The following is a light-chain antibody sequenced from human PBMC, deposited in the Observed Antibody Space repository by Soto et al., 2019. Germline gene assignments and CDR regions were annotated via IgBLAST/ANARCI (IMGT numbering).Light chain of an antibody. Sequence: NFMLTQPHSVSESPGKTVTISCTRSSGSIASNYVQWYQQRPGSAPTTVIYEDNQRPSGVPDRFSGSIDSSSNSASLTISGLKTEDEADYYCQSYDSSNYWVFGGGTKLTAL. V-gene: IGLV6-57*03. CDR1: SGSIASNY. CDR2: EDN. CDR3: QSYDSSNYWV. J-gene: IGLJ3*02.